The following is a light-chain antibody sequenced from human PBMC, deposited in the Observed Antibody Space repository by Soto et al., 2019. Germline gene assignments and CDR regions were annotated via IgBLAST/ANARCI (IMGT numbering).Light chain of an antibody. Sequence: QSVLTQPASVSGSPGQSITISCTGTSSDVGAFNYVSWYQHHPGKAPKLMIYDVNNRPSGVSNRFSGSKSGNTASLTISGLQAEDEADYYCSSYTSRSNLVFGGGTKVTVL. CDR1: SSDVGAFNY. CDR2: DVN. CDR3: SSYTSRSNLV. V-gene: IGLV2-14*03. J-gene: IGLJ2*01.